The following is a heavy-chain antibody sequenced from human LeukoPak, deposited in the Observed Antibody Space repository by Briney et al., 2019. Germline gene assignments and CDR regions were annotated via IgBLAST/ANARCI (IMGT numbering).Heavy chain of an antibody. J-gene: IGHJ4*02. CDR3: ARGAYYDY. CDR2: ISSNGGPT. CDR1: GISFSSYA. V-gene: IGHV3-64D*06. Sequence: PGGSLRLSCSASGISFSSYAMHWVRQAPGKGLEYVSSISSNGGPTYYADSVRGRFTISRDNSKNTLYLQMSSLRAEDTAVYYCARGAYYDYWGQGNLVTVSS. D-gene: IGHD4/OR15-4a*01.